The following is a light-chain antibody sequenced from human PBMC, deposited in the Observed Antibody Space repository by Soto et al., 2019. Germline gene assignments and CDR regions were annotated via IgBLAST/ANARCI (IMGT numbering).Light chain of an antibody. Sequence: QSVLTQPPSVSGAPGQRVTISCTGSSSNIGAGYDVHWYQQLPGTAPKLLIYVNSNRPSGVPDRFSGSKSDTSASLAITGLQAEDEADYYCQSYDSRLSAVVFGGGTKLTVL. CDR1: SSNIGAGYD. CDR3: QSYDSRLSAVV. J-gene: IGLJ2*01. CDR2: VNS. V-gene: IGLV1-40*01.